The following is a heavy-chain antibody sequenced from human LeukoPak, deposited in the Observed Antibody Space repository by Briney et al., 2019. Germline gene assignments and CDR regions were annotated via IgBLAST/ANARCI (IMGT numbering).Heavy chain of an antibody. CDR3: ARSELMVYGGYYGMDV. D-gene: IGHD2-8*01. V-gene: IGHV4-4*07. CDR1: GGSISSYY. J-gene: IGHJ6*02. CDR2: IYSSGSS. Sequence: SETLSLTCSVSGGSISSYYWSWIRQSAGKGLEWIGRIYSSGSSNYNPSLKSRVTISVDTSKNQFSLKLSSVTAADTAVYYCARSELMVYGGYYGMDVWGQGTAVTVSS.